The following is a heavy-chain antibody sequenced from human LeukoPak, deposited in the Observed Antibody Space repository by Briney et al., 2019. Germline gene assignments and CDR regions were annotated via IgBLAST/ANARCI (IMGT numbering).Heavy chain of an antibody. CDR1: GFTFDDYA. CDR2: ISWNSGSI. D-gene: IGHD6-13*01. V-gene: IGHV3-9*01. Sequence: GGSLRLSCAASGFTFDDYAMHWVRQAPGKGLEWVSGISWNSGSIGYADSVKGRFTISRDNAKNSLYLQMNSLRAEDTALYYCAKDTQQQLVMGGFDYWGQGTLVTVSS. J-gene: IGHJ4*02. CDR3: AKDTQQQLVMGGFDY.